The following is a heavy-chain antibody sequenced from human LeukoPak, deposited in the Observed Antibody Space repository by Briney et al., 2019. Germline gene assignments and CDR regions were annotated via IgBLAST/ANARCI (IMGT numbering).Heavy chain of an antibody. J-gene: IGHJ4*02. CDR3: ARGFLRDDSSGYYYPFDY. Sequence: SQTLSLTCTVSGGSISSGGYYWSWIRQPPGKGLEWIGEINHSGSTNYNPSLKSRVTISVDTSKNQFSLKLSSVTAADTAVYYCARGFLRDDSSGYYYPFDYWGQGTLVTVSS. V-gene: IGHV4-30-2*01. CDR2: INHSGST. CDR1: GGSISSGGYY. D-gene: IGHD3-22*01.